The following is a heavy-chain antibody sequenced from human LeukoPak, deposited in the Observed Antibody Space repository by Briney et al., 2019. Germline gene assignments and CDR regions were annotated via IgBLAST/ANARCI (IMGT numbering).Heavy chain of an antibody. CDR3: AVAVVTAFDY. V-gene: IGHV3-48*02. CDR1: GFTFSYYS. J-gene: IGHJ4*02. Sequence: GGSLRLSCAASGFTFSYYSMNWVRQAPGKGLEWVSYISDSSNIYYADSVKGRFTISRDNAKNSLYLQKNSLRDEDTAVYYCAVAVVTAFDYWGQGTLVTVSS. CDR2: ISDSSNI. D-gene: IGHD2-21*02.